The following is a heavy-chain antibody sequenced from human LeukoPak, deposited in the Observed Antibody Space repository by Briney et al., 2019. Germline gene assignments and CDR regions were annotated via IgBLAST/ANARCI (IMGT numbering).Heavy chain of an antibody. D-gene: IGHD3-22*01. CDR3: ARDYYDSSGYIFPLGY. Sequence: GGSLRLSCAASGFTFSDYYMSWIRQAPGKGLEWVAVISYDGSNKYYADSVKGRFTISRDNSKNTLYLQMNSLRAEDTAVYYCARDYYDSSGYIFPLGYWGQGTLVTVSS. CDR2: ISYDGSNK. CDR1: GFTFSDYY. V-gene: IGHV3-30*03. J-gene: IGHJ4*02.